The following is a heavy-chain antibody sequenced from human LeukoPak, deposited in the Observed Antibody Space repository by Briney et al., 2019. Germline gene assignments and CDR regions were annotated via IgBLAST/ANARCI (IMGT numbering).Heavy chain of an antibody. Sequence: PGGSLRLSCAASGFTFSSYWMHWVRQAPGEGLVWVSRTNSDGSSTTYADSVKGRFTISRDNAKNTLCLQMNSLRAEDTAVYYCARVTTGGSGSSDYWGQGTLVTVSS. J-gene: IGHJ4*02. D-gene: IGHD3-10*01. CDR3: ARVTTGGSGSSDY. V-gene: IGHV3-74*01. CDR1: GFTFSSYW. CDR2: TNSDGSST.